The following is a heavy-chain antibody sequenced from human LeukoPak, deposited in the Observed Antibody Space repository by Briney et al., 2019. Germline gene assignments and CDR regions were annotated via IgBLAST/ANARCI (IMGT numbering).Heavy chain of an antibody. Sequence: GASVKVSCKASGYTFTSYGISWVRQAPGQGLEWMGWISAYNGNTNYAQKLQGRVTMTTDTSTSTAYMELRSLRSDDTAVYYCARDTSGSYYYYYYYMDVWGKGTTVTVSS. CDR2: ISAYNGNT. V-gene: IGHV1-18*01. J-gene: IGHJ6*03. CDR3: ARDTSGSYYYYYYYMDV. CDR1: GYTFTSYG. D-gene: IGHD1-26*01.